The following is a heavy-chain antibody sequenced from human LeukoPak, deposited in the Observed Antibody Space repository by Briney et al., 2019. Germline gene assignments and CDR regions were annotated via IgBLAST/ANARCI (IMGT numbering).Heavy chain of an antibody. Sequence: PGGSLRLSCAASGFTFSSSWMHWVRQAPGKGLMWVSHINSGASTTTYADSVKGRFTISRDNAKNTLYLHMNSLRAEDTAVYYCASLSTHDYGDPWGQGTLVTVSS. CDR3: ASLSTHDYGDP. CDR2: INSGASTT. CDR1: GFTFSSSW. J-gene: IGHJ4*02. V-gene: IGHV3-74*01. D-gene: IGHD4-17*01.